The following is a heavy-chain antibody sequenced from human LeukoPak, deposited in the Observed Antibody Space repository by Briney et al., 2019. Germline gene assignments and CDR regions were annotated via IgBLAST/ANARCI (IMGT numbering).Heavy chain of an antibody. J-gene: IGHJ4*02. CDR3: ARDPSYSGYDYLVDSPYFDY. V-gene: IGHV3-30*04. CDR1: GFTFSSYA. Sequence: PGGSLRLSCAASGFTFSSYAMHSVRQARGKGLEWVAVIAYDGSNKYYADSVKGRFTISRDNSKNTLYLQMNSLRAEDTALYYCARDPSYSGYDYLVDSPYFDYCGQGTLVTVSS. D-gene: IGHD5-12*01. CDR2: IAYDGSNK.